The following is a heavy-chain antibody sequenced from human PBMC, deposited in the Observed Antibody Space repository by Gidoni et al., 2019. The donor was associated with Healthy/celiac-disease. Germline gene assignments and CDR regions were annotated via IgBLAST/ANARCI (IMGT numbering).Heavy chain of an antibody. J-gene: IGHJ3*02. V-gene: IGHV3-30*18. CDR3: AKDRRNTADI. Sequence: QVQLVESGGGVVQPGRSLRLSCDAAGFTFSSYGMHWVRQAPGKGLEWVAVISYDGSNKYYADSVKGRFTISRDNSKNTLYLQMNSLRAEDTAVYYCAKDRRNTADIWGQGTMVTVSS. CDR2: ISYDGSNK. D-gene: IGHD5-18*01. CDR1: GFTFSSYG.